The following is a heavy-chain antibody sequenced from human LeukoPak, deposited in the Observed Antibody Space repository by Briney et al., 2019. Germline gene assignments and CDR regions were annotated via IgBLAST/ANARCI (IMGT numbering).Heavy chain of an antibody. J-gene: IGHJ5*02. D-gene: IGHD4-17*01. Sequence: GGSLRLSCAASGFTFSSYEMNWVRQAPGKGLEWVSYISSSGSTIYYADSVKGRFTISRDNAKNSLYLQMNSLRAEDTAVYYCARFYMTTVTTSSWFDPWGQGTLVTVSS. V-gene: IGHV3-48*03. CDR2: ISSSGSTI. CDR3: ARFYMTTVTTSSWFDP. CDR1: GFTFSSYE.